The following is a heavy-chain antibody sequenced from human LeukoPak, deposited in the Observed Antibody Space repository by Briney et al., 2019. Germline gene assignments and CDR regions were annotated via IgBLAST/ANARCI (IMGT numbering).Heavy chain of an antibody. CDR1: GGSISNGRYY. Sequence: SETLSLTCTVSGGSISNGRYYWSWIRQHPGKGLEWIGYIYYSGSTYYNPSLKSRVTISVDTSKNQFSLNLSSVTDADTAVYYCARDENSGYGTFDYWGQETLVTVSS. V-gene: IGHV4-31*03. CDR2: IYYSGST. D-gene: IGHD5-12*01. CDR3: ARDENSGYGTFDY. J-gene: IGHJ4*02.